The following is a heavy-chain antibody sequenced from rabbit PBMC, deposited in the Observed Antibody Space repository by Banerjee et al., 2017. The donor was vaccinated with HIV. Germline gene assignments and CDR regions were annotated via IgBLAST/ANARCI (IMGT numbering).Heavy chain of an antibody. D-gene: IGHD6-1*01. CDR2: IDGGSGGTA. J-gene: IGHJ4*01. Sequence: QEQLEESGGGLVKPEGSLTLTCTASGFSFSSYWMCWVRQAPGKGLQLIACIDGGSGGTAYYANWAKGRFTISKTSSTTVTLQMTSLTAADTATYFCVRVDTYADVGYYFDLWGPGTL. CDR1: GFSFSSYW. V-gene: IGHV1S45*01. CDR3: VRVDTYADVGYYFDL.